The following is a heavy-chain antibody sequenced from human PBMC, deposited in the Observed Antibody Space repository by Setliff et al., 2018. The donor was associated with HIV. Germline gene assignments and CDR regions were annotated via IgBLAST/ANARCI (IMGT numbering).Heavy chain of an antibody. D-gene: IGHD1-26*01. V-gene: IGHV3-48*03. CDR3: ARDRVVGATLDPLDL. CDR1: GFTFINYE. CDR2: ISYSGSAI. J-gene: IGHJ3*01. Sequence: GGSLRLSCTASGFTFINYEMNWVRQAPGKGLEWVAYISYSGSAIHYADSVKGRFTISRDNAKNSLYLQMNSLRAEDTAVYYCARDRVVGATLDPLDLWGQGTMGT.